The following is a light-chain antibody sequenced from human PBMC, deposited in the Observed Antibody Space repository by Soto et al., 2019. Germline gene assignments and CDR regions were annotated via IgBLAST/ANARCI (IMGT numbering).Light chain of an antibody. Sequence: QLVLTQPPSASGTPGQRVTISCSGSSSNIGSYTVNWYQQLPGTAPKLLIYSNNQRPSGVPDRFSGSKSGTSASLAISGLHSDDEADYYCAAWDDSLNGRVLFGGGTKLTVL. V-gene: IGLV1-44*01. J-gene: IGLJ2*01. CDR3: AAWDDSLNGRVL. CDR2: SNN. CDR1: SSNIGSYT.